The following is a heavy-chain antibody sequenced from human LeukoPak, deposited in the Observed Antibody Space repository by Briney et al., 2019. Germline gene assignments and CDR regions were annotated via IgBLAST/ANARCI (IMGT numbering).Heavy chain of an antibody. D-gene: IGHD3-16*02. J-gene: IGHJ4*02. CDR2: IYHSGST. CDR1: GYSISSGYY. Sequence: PSETLSLTCTVSGYSISSGYYWGWIRQPPGKGLEWIGSIYHSGSTYYNPSLKSRVTISVDTSKNQFSLKLSSVTAADTAVYYCARAFCVSPSRCYRYSYWGQGTLVTVSS. CDR3: ARAFCVSPSRCYRYSY. V-gene: IGHV4-38-2*02.